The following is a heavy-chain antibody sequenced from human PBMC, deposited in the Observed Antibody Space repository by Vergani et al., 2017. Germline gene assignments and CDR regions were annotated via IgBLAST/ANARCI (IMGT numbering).Heavy chain of an antibody. CDR1: GGSFFNSRYY. Sequence: QLQLQESGPGLVKPSGTLSLTCSVTGGSFFNSRYYWGWIRQPPGKGLEWIGSMDYNGRAYYTPSLRRRVAISIDTSKMQFSLKLSSVTAADTAVYYCAREYSSSVGFLAYWGQGTLVTVSS. J-gene: IGHJ4*02. CDR3: AREYSSSVGFLAY. V-gene: IGHV4-39*07. D-gene: IGHD6-6*01. CDR2: MDYNGRA.